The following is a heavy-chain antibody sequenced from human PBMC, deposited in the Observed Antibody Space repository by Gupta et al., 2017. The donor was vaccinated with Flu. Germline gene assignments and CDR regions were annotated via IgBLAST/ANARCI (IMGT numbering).Heavy chain of an antibody. CDR1: GFISSGSA. V-gene: IGHV3-73*02. Sequence: EVQLVESGGGLVQPGGSLKLSCAASGFISSGSAMHWVRQPPGKGLEWVGRIRSKANTYATAYTASVKGRFTISRDDSKNTAYLQMSSLKAEDTAVYYCSRIGGHTYGEPTRYYYYHMDVWGKGTTVTVSS. CDR2: IRSKANTYAT. D-gene: IGHD5-18*01. CDR3: SRIGGHTYGEPTRYYYYHMDV. J-gene: IGHJ6*03.